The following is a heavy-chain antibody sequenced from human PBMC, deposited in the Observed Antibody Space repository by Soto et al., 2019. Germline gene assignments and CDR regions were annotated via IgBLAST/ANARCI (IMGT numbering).Heavy chain of an antibody. CDR1: GFTFSSYS. D-gene: IGHD6-13*01. J-gene: IGHJ4*02. CDR2: ISSSDSYI. CDR3: ARGIAAAGTLI. Sequence: GGSLRLSCAASGFTFSSYSMNWVRQAPGKGLEWVSSISSSDSYIYYADSVRGRFTISRDNAKNSLYLQMNSLRAEDTAIYYCARGIAAAGTLIWGQGTLVTVSS. V-gene: IGHV3-21*01.